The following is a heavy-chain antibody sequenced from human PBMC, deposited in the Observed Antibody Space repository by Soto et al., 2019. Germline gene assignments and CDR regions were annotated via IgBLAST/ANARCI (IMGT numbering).Heavy chain of an antibody. J-gene: IGHJ6*03. Sequence: QSQTLSLTCAISGDSVSSNSAAWNWIRQSPSRGLEWLGRTYYRSKWYNDYAVSVKSRITINPDTSKNQFSLQLNSVTPEDTAVYYCARDLTGWLGSYYYYYMDVWGKGTTVTVSS. CDR3: ARDLTGWLGSYYYYYMDV. V-gene: IGHV6-1*01. CDR2: TYYRSKWYN. CDR1: GDSVSSNSAA. D-gene: IGHD6-19*01.